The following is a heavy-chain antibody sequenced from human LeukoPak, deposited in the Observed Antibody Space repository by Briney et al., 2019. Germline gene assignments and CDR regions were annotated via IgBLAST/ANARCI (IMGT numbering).Heavy chain of an antibody. V-gene: IGHV3-30-3*01. D-gene: IGHD1-26*01. Sequence: GGSLRLSCAASGFTFSSYAMHWVRQAPGKGLEWVAVISYDGSNKYYADSVKGRFTTSRDNSKNTLYLQMNSLRAEDTAVYYCARDSESLRDAFDIWGQGTMVTVSS. CDR3: ARDSESLRDAFDI. CDR1: GFTFSSYA. J-gene: IGHJ3*02. CDR2: ISYDGSNK.